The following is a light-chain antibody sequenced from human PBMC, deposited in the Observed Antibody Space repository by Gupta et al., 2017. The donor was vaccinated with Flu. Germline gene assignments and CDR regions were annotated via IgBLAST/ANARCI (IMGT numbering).Light chain of an antibody. Sequence: DIQITQSPSSLSASVGDGVTITCRASQSIGIYLTWYQQKPGKAPKLLIYDASTLESGVSSRISASGSGTDFTLTISSLQSDDFATYYCQQSYKTPRTFGQGTKVELK. J-gene: IGKJ1*01. CDR1: QSIGIY. CDR2: DAS. V-gene: IGKV1-39*01. CDR3: QQSYKTPRT.